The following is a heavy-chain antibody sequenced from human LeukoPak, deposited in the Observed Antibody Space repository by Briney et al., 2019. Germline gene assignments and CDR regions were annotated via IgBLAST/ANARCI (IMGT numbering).Heavy chain of an antibody. J-gene: IGHJ3*02. Sequence: GGSLRLSCAASGFTFSSYEINWVRQAPGKGLEWVSYISSSGNTIYYADSVKGRFTISRDNAKNSLYLQMSSLRAEDTAVYYCARRDVLEIWGQGTLVTVSS. CDR3: ARRDVLEI. CDR1: GFTFSSYE. V-gene: IGHV3-48*03. CDR2: ISSSGNTI.